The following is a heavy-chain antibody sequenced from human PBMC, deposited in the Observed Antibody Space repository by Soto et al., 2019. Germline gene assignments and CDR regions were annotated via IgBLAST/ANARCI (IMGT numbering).Heavy chain of an antibody. V-gene: IGHV3-33*01. J-gene: IGHJ2*01. Sequence: QVQLVESGGGVVQPGKSLRLSCAPSGFIFSNYGIHWVRQAPGKGLEWVAVIWYDRSNKYYADSVKGRFTISRDNSKNTLSLQMNSLRAEDTAVYHCARDVGYFSSGTSCFDLWGRGTLVTVSS. D-gene: IGHD3-10*01. CDR3: ARDVGYFSSGTSCFDL. CDR1: GFIFSNYG. CDR2: IWYDRSNK.